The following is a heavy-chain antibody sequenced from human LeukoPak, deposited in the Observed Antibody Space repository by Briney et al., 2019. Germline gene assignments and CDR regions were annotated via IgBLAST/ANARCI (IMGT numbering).Heavy chain of an antibody. D-gene: IGHD3-10*01. CDR2: IYSAGTT. CDR1: GFNVSKSY. V-gene: IGHV3-53*01. CDR3: ARNLAPLLWFGEPREV. J-gene: IGHJ6*04. Sequence: GGSLRLSCAASGFNVSKSYLSWVRQAPGKGLEWVAVIYSAGTTYYADSVKGRFTISREKSTNTLYLQMNSLSAEDTAVYYCARNLAPLLWFGEPREVWGKGTTVTVSS.